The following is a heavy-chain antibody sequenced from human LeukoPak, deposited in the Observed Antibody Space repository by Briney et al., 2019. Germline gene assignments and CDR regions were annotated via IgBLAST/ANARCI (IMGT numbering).Heavy chain of an antibody. D-gene: IGHD6-19*01. CDR1: GYTFTSYY. J-gene: IGHJ4*02. V-gene: IGHV1-69*13. CDR2: IIPIFGTA. Sequence: SVKVSCKASGYTFTSYYMHWVRQAPGQGLEWMGGIIPIFGTANYAQKFQGRVTITADESTSTAYMELSSLRSEDTAVYYCARGPRVESSGHLNYWGQGTLVTVSS. CDR3: ARGPRVESSGHLNY.